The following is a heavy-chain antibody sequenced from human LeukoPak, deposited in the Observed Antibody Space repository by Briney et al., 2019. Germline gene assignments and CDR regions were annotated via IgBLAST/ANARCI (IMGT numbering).Heavy chain of an antibody. CDR3: ARGFGGSYYEAPNFDY. CDR1: GGSISSSFFY. CDR2: IYYSGST. D-gene: IGHD1-26*01. V-gene: IGHV4-39*07. Sequence: SETLSLTCTVSGGSISSSFFYWGWIRQPPGKGLEWIGSIYYSGSTYYNPSLKSRVTISVDTSKNQFSLKLSSVTAADTAVYYCARGFGGSYYEAPNFDYWGQGTLVTVSS. J-gene: IGHJ4*02.